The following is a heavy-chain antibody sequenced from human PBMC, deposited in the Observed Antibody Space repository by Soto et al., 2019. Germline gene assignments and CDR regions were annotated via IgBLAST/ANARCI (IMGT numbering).Heavy chain of an antibody. CDR1: GGSISSYY. CDR3: ARGGYCISTSCYLSWFDP. V-gene: IGHV4-59*05. Sequence: PSETLSLTCTVSGGSISSYYWSWIRQPPGKGLEWIGSIYYSGSTYYNPSLKSRVTISVDTSKNQFSLKLSSVTAADTAVYYCARGGYCISTSCYLSWFDPWGQGTLVTVSS. J-gene: IGHJ5*02. CDR2: IYYSGST. D-gene: IGHD2-2*03.